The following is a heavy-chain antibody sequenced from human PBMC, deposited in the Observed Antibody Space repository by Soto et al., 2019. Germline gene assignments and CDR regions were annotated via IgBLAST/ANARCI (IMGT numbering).Heavy chain of an antibody. CDR3: ARWGGATTYYYYGMDV. CDR2: IDPSDSYT. CDR1: GYSFTSYW. Sequence: GESLKISCKGSGYSFTSYWIGWVRQMPGKGLEWMGRIDPSDSYTNYSPSFQGHVTISADKSISTAYLQWSSLKASDTAMYYCARWGGATTYYYYGMDVWGQGTTVTVSS. D-gene: IGHD1-26*01. J-gene: IGHJ6*02. V-gene: IGHV5-10-1*01.